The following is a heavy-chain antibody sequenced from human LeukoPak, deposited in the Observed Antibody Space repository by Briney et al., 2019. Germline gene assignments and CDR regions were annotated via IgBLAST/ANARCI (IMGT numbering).Heavy chain of an antibody. D-gene: IGHD3/OR15-3a*01. J-gene: IGHJ2*01. V-gene: IGHV4-59*01. CDR1: SGSISYFY. CDR3: ARDPFDFSQSTAYWYFDV. CDR2: IHYTGST. Sequence: PSETLSLTCTVSSGSISYFYWNWIRQPPGKGLEWIGYIHYTGSTNYNPSLKSRVTISVDTSKNQFSLKLSSVTAADTAVYYCARDPFDFSQSTAYWYFDVWGRGALVTVSS.